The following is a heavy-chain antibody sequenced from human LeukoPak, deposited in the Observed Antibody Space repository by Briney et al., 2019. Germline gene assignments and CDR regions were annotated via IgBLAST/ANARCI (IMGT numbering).Heavy chain of an antibody. CDR2: ISSTSSTI. D-gene: IGHD3-10*01. J-gene: IGHJ4*02. CDR3: AGYGSGSF. V-gene: IGHV3-48*04. Sequence: PGGSLRLSCAASGFTYSSYAMSWVRQDPGKGLEWVSFISSTSSTIYYADSVKGRFTISRDNAKNSLYLQMNSLRAEDTAIYYCAGYGSGSFWGQGTLVTVSS. CDR1: GFTYSSYA.